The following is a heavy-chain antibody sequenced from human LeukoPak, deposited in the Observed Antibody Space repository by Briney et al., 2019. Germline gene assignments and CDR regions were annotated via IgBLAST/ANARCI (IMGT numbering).Heavy chain of an antibody. J-gene: IGHJ4*02. CDR1: GGSFSGYY. D-gene: IGHD2-15*01. CDR3: ARGAGDIVVVVAARVYYFDY. CDR2: INHSGST. Sequence: SETLSLTCAVYGGSFSGYYWSWIRQPPGKGLEWIGEINHSGSTNYNPSLKSRVTISVDTSKNQFSLKLSSVTAADTAVYYCARGAGDIVVVVAARVYYFDYWGQGTLVTVSS. V-gene: IGHV4-34*01.